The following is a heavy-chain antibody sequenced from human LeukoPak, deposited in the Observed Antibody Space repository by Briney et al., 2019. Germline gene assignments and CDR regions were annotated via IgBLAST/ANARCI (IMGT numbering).Heavy chain of an antibody. CDR1: GGTFSSYA. CDR2: IIPIFGTA. V-gene: IGHV1-69*13. D-gene: IGHD6-13*01. J-gene: IGHJ4*02. Sequence: SVKVSCKASGGTFSSYAISWVRQAPGQGLEWMGGIIPIFGTANYAQKFQGRVTITADESTSTAYVELSSLRSEDTAVYYCARGGTLRAAAGNDYWGQGTLVTVSS. CDR3: ARGGTLRAAAGNDY.